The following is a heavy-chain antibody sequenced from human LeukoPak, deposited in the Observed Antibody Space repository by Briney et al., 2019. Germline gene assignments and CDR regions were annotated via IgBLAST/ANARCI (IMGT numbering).Heavy chain of an antibody. Sequence: PGGSLRLSCTASGFAFGDYAMSWFRQAPGKGLEWVGFIRSKAYGGTTEYAASVKGRFTISRDDSKSIAYLQMNSLKTEDTAVYYCTRVMSYYGSGSYYPYYFDYWGQGTLVTVSS. J-gene: IGHJ4*02. CDR3: TRVMSYYGSGSYYPYYFDY. D-gene: IGHD3-10*01. CDR2: IRSKAYGGTT. CDR1: GFAFGDYA. V-gene: IGHV3-49*03.